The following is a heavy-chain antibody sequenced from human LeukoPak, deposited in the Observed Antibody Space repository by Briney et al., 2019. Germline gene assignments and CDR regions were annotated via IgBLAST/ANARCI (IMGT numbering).Heavy chain of an antibody. J-gene: IGHJ6*02. CDR3: AREGVATIIHYYYYYGMDV. Sequence: GGSLRLSCAASGFTFSSYWMSWVRQAPGKGLEWVANIKQDGSEEYYVDSVKGRFTISRDNAKNSLYLQMNSLRAEDTAVYYCAREGVATIIHYYYYYGMDVWGPGTTVTVSS. V-gene: IGHV3-7*01. CDR1: GFTFSSYW. CDR2: IKQDGSEE. D-gene: IGHD5-12*01.